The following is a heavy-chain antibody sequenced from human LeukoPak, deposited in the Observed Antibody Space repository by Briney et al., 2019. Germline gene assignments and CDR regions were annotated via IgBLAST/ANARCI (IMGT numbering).Heavy chain of an antibody. Sequence: LRLSCAASGFTFSDYYMSWIRQPPGKGLEWIGEINHSGSTNYNPSLKSRVTISVDTSKNQFSLELSSVTAADTAVYYCARGYCSGGSCYFHYYYMDVWGKGTTVTVSS. CDR1: GFTFSDYY. CDR3: ARGYCSGGSCYFHYYYMDV. J-gene: IGHJ6*03. D-gene: IGHD2-15*01. V-gene: IGHV4-34*01. CDR2: INHSGST.